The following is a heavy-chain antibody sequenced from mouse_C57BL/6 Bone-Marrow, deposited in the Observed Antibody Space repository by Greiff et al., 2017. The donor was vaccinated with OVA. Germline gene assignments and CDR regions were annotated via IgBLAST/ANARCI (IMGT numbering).Heavy chain of an antibody. CDR1: GYTFTSYW. J-gene: IGHJ1*03. V-gene: IGHV1-64*01. D-gene: IGHD1-1*02. Sequence: QVQLQQPGAELVKPGASVKLSCKASGYTFTSYWMNWVKQRPGQGLEWIGVIHPNSGSTNYNEKFKGKATLTVDKSSSTAYMQLSSLTSEDSAVYFCARERLWCRYFDDWGKGTTVTVSS. CDR3: ARERLWCRYFDD. CDR2: IHPNSGST.